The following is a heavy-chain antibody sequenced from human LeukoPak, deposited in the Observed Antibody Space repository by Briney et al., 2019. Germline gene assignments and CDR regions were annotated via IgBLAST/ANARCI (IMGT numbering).Heavy chain of an antibody. Sequence: ASVKVSCKASGFTFTRSAVQWMRQARGQRLEWIGWIVVSSGNTDYAKKLQERVTITRDMSTSTAYMELRGLGSEDTAVYYCAADSDPYYHDNTGYFDQWGQGTLVTVSA. CDR1: GFTFTRSA. CDR3: AADSDPYYHDNTGYFDQ. V-gene: IGHV1-58*01. J-gene: IGHJ5*02. CDR2: IVVSSGNT. D-gene: IGHD3-22*01.